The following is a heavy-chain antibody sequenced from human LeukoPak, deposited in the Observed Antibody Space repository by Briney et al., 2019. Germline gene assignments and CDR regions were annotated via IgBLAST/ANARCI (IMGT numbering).Heavy chain of an antibody. Sequence: GGSLRLSCAASGFTFSSYWMSWVRQAPGKGLEWVSAISGSGGSTYYADSVKGRFTISRDNSKNTLYLQMNSLRAEDTAVYYCAKEGHDYGDYPPGYWGQGTLVTVSS. CDR2: ISGSGGST. J-gene: IGHJ4*02. D-gene: IGHD4-17*01. CDR1: GFTFSSYW. V-gene: IGHV3-23*01. CDR3: AKEGHDYGDYPPGY.